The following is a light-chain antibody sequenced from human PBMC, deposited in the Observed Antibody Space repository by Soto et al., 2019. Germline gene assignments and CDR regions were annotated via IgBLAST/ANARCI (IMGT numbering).Light chain of an antibody. V-gene: IGKV1-9*01. CDR2: AAS. Sequence: DIQLTQSPSFLSASVGDRVTITCRARQGISSHLAWYQQRPGKAPNLLIYAASTLQSGVPSRFSGSGSGTEFTLTISSLQPEDFATYYCQYLGSYPLTVGGGTKVEI. J-gene: IGKJ4*01. CDR1: QGISSH. CDR3: QYLGSYPLT.